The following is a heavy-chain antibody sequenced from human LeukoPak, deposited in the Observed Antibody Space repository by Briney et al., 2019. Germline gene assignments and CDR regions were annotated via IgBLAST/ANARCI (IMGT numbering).Heavy chain of an antibody. D-gene: IGHD3-10*01. Sequence: ASVKVSCKVSGYTFTDYYIHWVRQAPGQGLEWMGWINPNSGGTNYAQKFQGRVNMTRDTSISTAYMELSRLKSDDTAVYFCAGSLKEGVDPWGQGTLVTVSS. J-gene: IGHJ5*02. CDR2: INPNSGGT. CDR1: GYTFTDYY. V-gene: IGHV1-2*02. CDR3: AGSLKEGVDP.